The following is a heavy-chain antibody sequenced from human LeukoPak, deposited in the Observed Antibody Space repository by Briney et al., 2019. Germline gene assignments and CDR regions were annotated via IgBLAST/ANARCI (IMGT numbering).Heavy chain of an antibody. D-gene: IGHD3-16*02. CDR2: IKSKTDGGIT. Sequence: PGGSLRLSCAASGFTFSNAWMSWVRQAPGKGLEWVGRIKSKTDGGITDYAAPVKGRFTISRDDSKNTLYLQMNSLKTEDTAVYYCTTHFMITFGGVIVPGDYWGQGTLVTVSS. CDR1: GFTFSNAW. J-gene: IGHJ4*02. CDR3: TTHFMITFGGVIVPGDY. V-gene: IGHV3-15*01.